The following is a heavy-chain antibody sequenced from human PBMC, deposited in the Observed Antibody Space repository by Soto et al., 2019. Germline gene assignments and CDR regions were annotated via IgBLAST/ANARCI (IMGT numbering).Heavy chain of an antibody. CDR3: ARGRDSSGYYGGFDY. Sequence: QVQLQESGPGLVKPSQTLSLTCTVSGGSISSGGYYWSWIRQHPGKGLEWIGYIYYSGSTYYNPSLKSRVTIPVATSKNQFSLKLSSVTAADTAVYYCARGRDSSGYYGGFDYWGQGTLVTVSS. D-gene: IGHD3-22*01. V-gene: IGHV4-31*03. J-gene: IGHJ4*02. CDR1: GGSISSGGYY. CDR2: IYYSGST.